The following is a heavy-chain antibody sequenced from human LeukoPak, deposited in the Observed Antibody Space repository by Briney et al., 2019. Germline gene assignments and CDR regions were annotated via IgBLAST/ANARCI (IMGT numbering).Heavy chain of an antibody. Sequence: PGGSLRLSCAASGFTFSDYYMNWIRQAPGKGLEWVAYISSKSSTIFYADSVKDRFTISRDNGKNSLYLQMSGLRAEDTAVYYCATAHGSTWRSSSPSKMDVSGKVSTVTVSS. CDR1: GFTFSDYY. V-gene: IGHV3-11*01. CDR3: ATAHGSTWRSSSPSKMDV. D-gene: IGHD6-13*01. J-gene: IGHJ6*04. CDR2: ISSKSSTI.